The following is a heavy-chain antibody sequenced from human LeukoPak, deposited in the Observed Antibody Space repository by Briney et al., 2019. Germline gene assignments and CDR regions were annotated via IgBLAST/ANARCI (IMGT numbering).Heavy chain of an antibody. J-gene: IGHJ6*03. D-gene: IGHD2-2*01. CDR2: IWTSGST. CDR3: ARGPPYCSTTNCYYMDV. CDR1: GGSISTYY. V-gene: IGHV4-4*07. Sequence: SETLSLTCTVSGGSISTYYWNWIRQPAGKGLEWIGHIWTSGSTEYNPSLKSRVSMSVDTSKNQFSLKLSSVTAADTAVYYCARGPPYCSTTNCYYMDVWGKGTTVTVSS.